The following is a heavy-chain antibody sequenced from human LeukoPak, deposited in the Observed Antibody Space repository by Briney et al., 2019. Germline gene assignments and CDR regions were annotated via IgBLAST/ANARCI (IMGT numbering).Heavy chain of an antibody. D-gene: IGHD4-11*01. CDR1: GFTFSNYG. CDR3: ARAQKYSYDAFDI. J-gene: IGHJ3*02. V-gene: IGHV3-30*02. Sequence: GVSLRLSCAASGFTFSNYGMHWVRQAPGKGLEWVAFIRYDGSNTQYTDSVEGRFTISRDNAKNSLYLQMNSLSAEDTAVYYCARAQKYSYDAFDIWGQGTMVTVSS. CDR2: IRYDGSNT.